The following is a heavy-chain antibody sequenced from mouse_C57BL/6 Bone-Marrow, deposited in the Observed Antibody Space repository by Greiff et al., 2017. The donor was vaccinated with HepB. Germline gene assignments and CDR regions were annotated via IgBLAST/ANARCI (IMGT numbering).Heavy chain of an antibody. CDR3: VRQGTSYYFDY. V-gene: IGHV10-1*01. D-gene: IGHD3-3*01. J-gene: IGHJ2*01. Sequence: EVMLVESGGGLVQPKGSLKLSCAASGFSFNTYAMNWVRQAPGKGLEWVARIRSKSNNYATYYADSVKDRFTISRDDSESMLYLQMNNLKTEDTAMYYCVRQGTSYYFDYWGQGTTLTVSS. CDR1: GFSFNTYA. CDR2: IRSKSNNYAT.